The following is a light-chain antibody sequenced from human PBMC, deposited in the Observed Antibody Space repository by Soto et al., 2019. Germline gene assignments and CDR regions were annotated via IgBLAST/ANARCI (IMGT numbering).Light chain of an antibody. J-gene: IGKJ2*01. Sequence: DIQMTQSPSSLSASVGDKGIIPCRGSQSICSHLNWYQQKLGKAPELLIYAASTLQSGVPSRFIGSRSGTDFTLTISSLQPEDFATYYCQQSHSAPYTFGQGTKLEIK. CDR1: QSICSH. CDR2: AAS. CDR3: QQSHSAPYT. V-gene: IGKV1-39*01.